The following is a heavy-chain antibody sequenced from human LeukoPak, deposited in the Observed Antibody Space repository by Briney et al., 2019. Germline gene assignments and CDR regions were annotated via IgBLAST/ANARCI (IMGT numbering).Heavy chain of an antibody. CDR2: IWYDGSNK. Sequence: PGRSLRHSCAASGFTFSSYGMHWVRQAPGKGLEWVAVIWYDGSNKYYADSVKGRFTISRDNSRNTLYLQMNSLRAEDTAVYYCARARDGDCLDYWGQGTLVTVSS. V-gene: IGHV3-33*01. CDR3: ARARDGDCLDY. J-gene: IGHJ4*02. D-gene: IGHD2-21*02. CDR1: GFTFSSYG.